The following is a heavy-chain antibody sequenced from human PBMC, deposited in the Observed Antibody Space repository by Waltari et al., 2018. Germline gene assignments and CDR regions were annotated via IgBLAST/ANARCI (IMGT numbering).Heavy chain of an antibody. CDR2: IDPSDSYT. J-gene: IGHJ4*02. Sequence: EVQLVQSGAEVKKPGESLRISCTGSGYSFTSYWIHWVSKMPGKGLEWMGRIDPSDSYTNYSPSFQGHVTISADQSISTAYLQWSSLRASDTAMYYCARQSDRAAPSEFDYWGQGTLVTVSS. CDR3: ARQSDRAAPSEFDY. V-gene: IGHV5-10-1*03. D-gene: IGHD6-13*01. CDR1: GYSFTSYW.